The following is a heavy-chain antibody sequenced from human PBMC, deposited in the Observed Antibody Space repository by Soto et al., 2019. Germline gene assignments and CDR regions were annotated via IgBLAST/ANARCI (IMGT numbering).Heavy chain of an antibody. D-gene: IGHD3-16*01. CDR2: ISYDGSNK. CDR3: ARDRASGGCLAD. Sequence: QVQLVESGGGVVQPGRSLRLSCAASGFTFSSYAMHWVRQAPGKGLEWVAVISYDGSNKYYADSVKGRFTISRDNSKNTLYLQRNGRGAEDTAVYYCARDRASGGCLADGGQGPLFTVSS. V-gene: IGHV3-30-3*01. CDR1: GFTFSSYA. J-gene: IGHJ4*02.